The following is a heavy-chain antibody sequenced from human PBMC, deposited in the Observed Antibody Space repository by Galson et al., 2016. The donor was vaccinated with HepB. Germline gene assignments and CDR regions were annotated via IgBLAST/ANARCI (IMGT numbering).Heavy chain of an antibody. Sequence: SLRLSCAASGFTFTTYAMHWVRQAPGKGLEWVAAIWPDGSEEFYAGSVQGRFNISRDNSKNTVNLEMNNVRVDDTAMYYCTREFPRPRVEVRHKWFHPWGQGTLVTVSS. CDR3: TREFPRPRVEVRHKWFHP. V-gene: IGHV3-33*01. J-gene: IGHJ5*02. D-gene: IGHD2-2*01. CDR2: IWPDGSEE. CDR1: GFTFTTYA.